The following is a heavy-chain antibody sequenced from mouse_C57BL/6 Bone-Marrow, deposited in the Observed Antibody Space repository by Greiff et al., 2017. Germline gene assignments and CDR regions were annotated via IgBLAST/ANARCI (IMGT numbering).Heavy chain of an antibody. CDR1: GYTFTSYW. J-gene: IGHJ3*01. CDR2: IDPSDSYT. CDR3: ARVGLFAY. Sequence: QVQLKQPGAELVRPGTSVKLSCKASGYTFTSYWMHWVKQRPGQGLEWIGVIDPSDSYTNYNQKFKGKATLTVDTSSSTAYMQLSSLTSEDSAVYYCARVGLFAYWGQGTLVTVSA. V-gene: IGHV1-59*01.